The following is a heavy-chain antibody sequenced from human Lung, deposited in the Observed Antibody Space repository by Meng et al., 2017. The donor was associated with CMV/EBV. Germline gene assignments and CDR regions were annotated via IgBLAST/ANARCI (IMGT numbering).Heavy chain of an antibody. Sequence: ASXXVSXKASGYTFTGYNMHWVRQAPGQGLEWMGWINPDSGDTRYAEKFQGRVTLTRDTSITTAYMELSRPKSDDTAVFFCARLFHTSLGTNYYYGMHVWGQGXTVTVSS. D-gene: IGHD3-10*01. CDR3: ARLFHTSLGTNYYYGMHV. V-gene: IGHV1-2*02. CDR2: INPDSGDT. J-gene: IGHJ6*02. CDR1: GYTFTGYN.